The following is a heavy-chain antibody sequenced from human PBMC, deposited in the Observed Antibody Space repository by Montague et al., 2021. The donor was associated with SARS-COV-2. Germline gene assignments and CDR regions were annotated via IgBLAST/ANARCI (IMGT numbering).Heavy chain of an antibody. J-gene: IGHJ3*01. Sequence: SETLSLTCTVSGGSVSSSTYLWGWIRQPPGKGLEWIGSINYSGRTHSKPSHMSRVTILVDTSKNQFSLKLTSVTAADMAIYYCARTYGSGRGDAFDSWGQGTMVIVST. CDR3: ARTYGSGRGDAFDS. V-gene: IGHV4-39*01. CDR1: GGSVSSSTYL. D-gene: IGHD3-10*01. CDR2: INYSGRT.